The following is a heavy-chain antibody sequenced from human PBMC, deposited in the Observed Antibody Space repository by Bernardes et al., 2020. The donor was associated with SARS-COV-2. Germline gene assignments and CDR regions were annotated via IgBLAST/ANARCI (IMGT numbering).Heavy chain of an antibody. D-gene: IGHD6-6*01. Sequence: ASVKVSCKASGYTFTGYYMHWVRQAPGQGLEWMGWINPNSGGTNYAQKFQGRVTMTRDTSISTAYMELSRLRSDDTAVYYCASIRSSSSMDYYYYGMDVWGQGTTVTVSS. CDR3: ASIRSSSSMDYYYYGMDV. CDR2: INPNSGGT. J-gene: IGHJ6*02. V-gene: IGHV1-2*02. CDR1: GYTFTGYY.